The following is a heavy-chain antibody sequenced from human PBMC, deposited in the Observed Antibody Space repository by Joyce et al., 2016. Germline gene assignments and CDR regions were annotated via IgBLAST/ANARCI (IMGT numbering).Heavy chain of an antibody. CDR1: GFTFGIFS. CDR3: AAPVTADGFDV. D-gene: IGHD4-17*01. V-gene: IGHV3-30*03. CDR2: ISHDSSNE. Sequence: QMQLVESGGGVVQPGPSLRLSCAASGFTFGIFSMHWVRQAPGKGLEGVAVISHDSSNEYYGDSVKGRFTISRDNSMNTFYLQMNSVRPEDTAVYYCAAPVTADGFDVWGQGTMVTVSS. J-gene: IGHJ3*01.